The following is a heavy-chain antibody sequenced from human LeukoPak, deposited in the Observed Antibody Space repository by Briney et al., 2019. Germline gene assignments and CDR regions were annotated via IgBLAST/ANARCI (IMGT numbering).Heavy chain of an antibody. CDR2: IYHRGNT. V-gene: IGHV4-38-2*02. Sequence: PSETLSLTCTVSGYSMSKGYYWGWIRPPPGKGLEWIGSIYHRGNTFYNPSLKSRVTISIDTSKNQFSLNLSSVTAADTAVYYCASTNQYSSSWGGLDYWGQGTLVTVSS. D-gene: IGHD6-13*01. CDR3: ASTNQYSSSWGGLDY. CDR1: GYSMSKGYY. J-gene: IGHJ4*02.